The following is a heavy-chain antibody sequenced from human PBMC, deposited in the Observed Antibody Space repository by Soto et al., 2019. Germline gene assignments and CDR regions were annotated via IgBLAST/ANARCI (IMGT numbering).Heavy chain of an antibody. D-gene: IGHD2-8*02. Sequence: GASVKVSCKASGYTFTSYDINWVRQATGQGLEWMGWMNPNSGNTGFAQKFQGRVTMTRNNSISLAYMELSSLRSEDTAVYYCARDKITGLFDYWGQGTLVTVSS. CDR3: ARDKITGLFDY. CDR1: GYTFTSYD. CDR2: MNPNSGNT. V-gene: IGHV1-8*01. J-gene: IGHJ4*02.